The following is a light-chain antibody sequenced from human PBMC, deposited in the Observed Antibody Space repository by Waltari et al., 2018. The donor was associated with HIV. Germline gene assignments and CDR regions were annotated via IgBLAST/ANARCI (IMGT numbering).Light chain of an antibody. V-gene: IGLV2-8*01. Sequence: QSALTQPPSASGSPGQPVTISCTGTSSDVGGAKYVPWYQQHPGKAPKLLIYEVNKRPSGVPYRFSGSKSANTASLTVSGLQADDEADYYCNSYAGSNNWVFGGGTKLTVL. CDR2: EVN. CDR3: NSYAGSNNWV. CDR1: SSDVGGAKY. J-gene: IGLJ3*02.